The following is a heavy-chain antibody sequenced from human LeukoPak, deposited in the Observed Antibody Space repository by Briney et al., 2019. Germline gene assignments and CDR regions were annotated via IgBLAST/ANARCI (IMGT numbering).Heavy chain of an antibody. J-gene: IGHJ5*02. Sequence: PGGSLRLSCEASGFTFSRFGTNWVRQAPGKGLEWVAFIQYDESLKCYLGSVKGRFATSRDNSKNTVYLQMNSLRVEDTAVYYSAIDQGVVGSYDAWGQGTLVTVSS. CDR3: AIDQGVVGSYDA. D-gene: IGHD3-10*01. CDR2: IQYDESLK. CDR1: GFTFSRFG. V-gene: IGHV3-30*02.